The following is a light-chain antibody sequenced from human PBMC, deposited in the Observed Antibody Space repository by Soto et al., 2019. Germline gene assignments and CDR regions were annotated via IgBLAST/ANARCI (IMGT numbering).Light chain of an antibody. CDR2: RNN. J-gene: IGLJ1*01. CDR3: AAWDDSLSGYV. V-gene: IGLV1-47*01. CDR1: SSNIGSNY. Sequence: QSVLTQPPSASGTPGQRVTISCTRSSSNIGSNYVYWYQQLPGTAPKLLIYRNNQRPSGVPDRFSGSKSGTSASLAISGLRSEDEADCYCAAWDDSLSGYVFGTGTKVTVL.